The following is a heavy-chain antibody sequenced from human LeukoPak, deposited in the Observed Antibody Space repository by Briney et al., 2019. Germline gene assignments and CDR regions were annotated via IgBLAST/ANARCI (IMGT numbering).Heavy chain of an antibody. CDR3: ARPPPYGGNSTFYFDY. CDR2: INHSGST. V-gene: IGHV4-34*01. CDR1: GGSFSGYY. D-gene: IGHD4-23*01. J-gene: IGHJ4*02. Sequence: SETLSLTCAVYGGSFSGYYWSWIRQPPGKGLEWIGEINHSGSTNYNPSLKSRVTISVDTSKNQFSLKLSSVTAADTAVYYCARPPPYGGNSTFYFDYGGQGPLVTVSS.